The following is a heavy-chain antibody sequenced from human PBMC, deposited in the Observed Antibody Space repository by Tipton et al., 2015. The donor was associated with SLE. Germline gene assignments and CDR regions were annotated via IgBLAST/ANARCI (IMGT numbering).Heavy chain of an antibody. V-gene: IGHV4-59*01. CDR1: GASISSFY. CDR2: IYYSGST. D-gene: IGHD6-19*01. CDR3: ARDRGLTVAGSRAFDI. Sequence: TLSLTCTVSGASISSFYWSWIRQPPGKGLEWIGHIYYSGSTNQNPSLKSRVTLSLDTSKNQFSLKLTSVTAADTAVYYCARDRGLTVAGSRAFDIWGQGTTVTLSS. J-gene: IGHJ3*02.